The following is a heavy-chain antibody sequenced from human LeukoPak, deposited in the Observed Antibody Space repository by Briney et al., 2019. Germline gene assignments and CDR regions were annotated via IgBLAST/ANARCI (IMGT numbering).Heavy chain of an antibody. Sequence: GGSLRLSCAASGFTFSSYEMNWVRQAPGKGLEWVSYISSSGSTIYYADSVKGRFTISRDNAKNSLYLQMNSPRAEDTAVYYCARSPDYYDSSEDYWGQGTLVTVSS. V-gene: IGHV3-48*03. CDR2: ISSSGSTI. J-gene: IGHJ4*02. CDR3: ARSPDYYDSSEDY. CDR1: GFTFSSYE. D-gene: IGHD3-22*01.